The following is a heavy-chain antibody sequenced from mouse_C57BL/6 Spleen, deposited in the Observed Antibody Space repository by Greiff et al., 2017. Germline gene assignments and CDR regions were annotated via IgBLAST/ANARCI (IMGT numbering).Heavy chain of an antibody. CDR2: ISYDGSN. V-gene: IGHV3-6*01. CDR1: GYSITSGYY. J-gene: IGHJ4*01. CDR3: ARGGSNYPFYAMDY. D-gene: IGHD2-5*01. Sequence: EVHLVESGPGLVKPSQSLSLTCSVTGYSITSGYYWNWIRQFPGNKLEWMGYISYDGSNNYNPSLKNRISITRDTSKNQFFLKLNSVTTEDTATYYCARGGSNYPFYAMDYWGQGTSVTVSS.